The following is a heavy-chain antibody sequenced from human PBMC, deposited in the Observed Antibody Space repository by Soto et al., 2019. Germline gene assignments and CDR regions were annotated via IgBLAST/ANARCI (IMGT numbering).Heavy chain of an antibody. V-gene: IGHV1-18*04. Sequence: ASVKVSCETSGYTFSNYGITWVRQAPGQGLEWMGWHSAYNGNKASAQNLQGRVTMTTDTSTNTGYMELRSLRSADTAVYYCVRDRVREAGPFEYWGLGTLVTVSS. D-gene: IGHD6-13*01. J-gene: IGHJ4*02. CDR2: HSAYNGNK. CDR1: GYTFSNYG. CDR3: VRDRVREAGPFEY.